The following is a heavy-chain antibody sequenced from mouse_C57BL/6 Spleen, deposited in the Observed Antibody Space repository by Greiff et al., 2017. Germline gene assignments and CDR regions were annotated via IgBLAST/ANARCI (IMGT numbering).Heavy chain of an antibody. CDR2: IYPGDGDT. V-gene: IGHV1-82*01. CDR3: ARRFITTVVATDYAMDY. D-gene: IGHD1-1*01. J-gene: IGHJ4*01. CDR1: GYAFSSSW. Sequence: VQLQESGPELVKPEASVKISCKASGYAFSSSWMNWVKQRPGKGLEWIGRIYPGDGDTNYNGKFKGKATLTADKSSSTAYMQLSSLTSEDSAVYFCARRFITTVVATDYAMDYWGQGTPAPVSS.